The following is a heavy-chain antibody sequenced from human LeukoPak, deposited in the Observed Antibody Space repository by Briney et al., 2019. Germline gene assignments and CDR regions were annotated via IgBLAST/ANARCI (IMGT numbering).Heavy chain of an antibody. V-gene: IGHV3-11*01. CDR2: ISSSGSTT. Sequence: PGGSLRLSCAASGFTFSDYYMSWIRQAPGKGLEWVSYISSSGSTTYYADSVKGRFTISRDNSKNTLYLQMNSLRAEDTAVYYCAKAPPLGSSWYDSYMDVWGKGTTVTVSS. CDR1: GFTFSDYY. J-gene: IGHJ6*03. D-gene: IGHD6-13*01. CDR3: AKAPPLGSSWYDSYMDV.